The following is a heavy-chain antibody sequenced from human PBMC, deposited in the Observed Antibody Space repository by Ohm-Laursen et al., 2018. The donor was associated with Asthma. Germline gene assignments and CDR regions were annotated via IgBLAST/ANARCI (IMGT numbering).Heavy chain of an antibody. J-gene: IGHJ3*02. D-gene: IGHD4-23*01. Sequence: SLRLSCAAAGFTFRSYGMYWVRQAPGKGLEWVAAISYDGSLKFYGDSVKGRFTISRDNARNTLYLQMNSLRGEDTALYYCARTVVFDIWGQGTMVTVSS. V-gene: IGHV3-33*05. CDR2: ISYDGSLK. CDR1: GFTFRSYG. CDR3: ARTVVFDI.